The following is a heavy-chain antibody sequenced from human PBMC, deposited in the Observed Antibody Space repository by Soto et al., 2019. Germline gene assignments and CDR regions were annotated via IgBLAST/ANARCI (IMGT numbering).Heavy chain of an antibody. Sequence: SETLSLTCTVSGGSISSYYWSWIRQPPGKGLEWIGYIYYSGSTNYNPSLKSRVTISVDTSKNQFSLKLSSVTAADTAVYYCARHNYGSGSTYFDYWGQGTLVTVYS. D-gene: IGHD3-10*01. V-gene: IGHV4-59*01. CDR2: IYYSGST. CDR1: GGSISSYY. J-gene: IGHJ4*02. CDR3: ARHNYGSGSTYFDY.